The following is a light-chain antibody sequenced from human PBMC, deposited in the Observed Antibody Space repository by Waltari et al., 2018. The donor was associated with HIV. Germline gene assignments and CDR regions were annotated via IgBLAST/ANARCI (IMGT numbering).Light chain of an antibody. CDR1: SSDVGGYNY. CDR2: DVS. V-gene: IGLV2-14*01. J-gene: IGLJ3*02. CDR3: SSYTSSSTWV. Sequence: QSALTQSASVSGSPGQSITISCTGTSSDVGGYNYVSWYQQHPGKAPKLMIYDVSNRPSGVSNRFSGSNSGNTASLTISGLRAEDEADYYCSSYTSSSTWVFGGGTKLTVL.